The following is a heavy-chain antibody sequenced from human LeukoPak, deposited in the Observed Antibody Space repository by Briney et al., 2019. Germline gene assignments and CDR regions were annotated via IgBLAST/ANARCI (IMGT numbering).Heavy chain of an antibody. V-gene: IGHV3-15*01. J-gene: IGHJ4*02. D-gene: IGHD1-14*01. CDR3: TTDLRPRRGY. CDR1: GFTFSSYA. Sequence: GGSLRLSCAASGFTFSSYAMSWVRQAPGKGLEWVGRIKSKTDGGTTDYAAPVKGRFTISRDDSKNTLYLQMNSLKTEDTAVYYCTTDLRPRRGYWGQGTLVTVSS. CDR2: IKSKTDGGTT.